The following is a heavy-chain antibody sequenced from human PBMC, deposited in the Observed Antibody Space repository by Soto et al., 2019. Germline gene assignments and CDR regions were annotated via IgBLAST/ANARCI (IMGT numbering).Heavy chain of an antibody. V-gene: IGHV1-46*01. CDR2: INPSGGST. Sequence: GASVKVSCKASGYTFTSYFMHWVRQAPGQGLEWMGIINPSGGSTSYAQKFQGRVTMTRDTSTSTVYMELSSLRSEDTAVYYCARQYCSGGSCYTLDYWGQGTLVTVPS. J-gene: IGHJ4*02. CDR1: GYTFTSYF. D-gene: IGHD2-15*01. CDR3: ARQYCSGGSCYTLDY.